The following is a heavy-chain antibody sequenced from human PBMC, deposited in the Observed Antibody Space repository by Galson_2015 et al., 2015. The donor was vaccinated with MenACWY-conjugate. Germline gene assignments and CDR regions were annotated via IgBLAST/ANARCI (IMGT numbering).Heavy chain of an antibody. CDR1: GLTLSNVW. CDR3: TRDRDVGGSRWWFDP. D-gene: IGHD2-15*01. V-gene: IGHV3-15*04. CDR2: IECRTDGGTT. J-gene: IGHJ5*02. Sequence: SLRLSCETSGLTLSNVWMSRVRQAPGKGLQWVARIECRTDGGTTDYATPVKGRFTILRDDSTNTLYLQMNSLKIEDTAMYFCTRDRDVGGSRWWFDPWGQGTLVTVSS.